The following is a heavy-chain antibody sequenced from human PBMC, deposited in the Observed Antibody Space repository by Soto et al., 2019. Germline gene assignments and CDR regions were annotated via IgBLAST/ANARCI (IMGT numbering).Heavy chain of an antibody. CDR1: GGSISSGDYY. CDR3: ARGFTIFGVAQLN. Sequence: TLSLTCTVSGGSISSGDYYWSWIRQPPGKGLEWIGYIYYSGSTYYNPSLKSRVTISVDTSKNQFSLKLSSVTAADTAVYYCARGFTIFGVAQLNWAQGTQVTVSS. CDR2: IYYSGST. V-gene: IGHV4-30-4*01. J-gene: IGHJ4*02. D-gene: IGHD3-3*01.